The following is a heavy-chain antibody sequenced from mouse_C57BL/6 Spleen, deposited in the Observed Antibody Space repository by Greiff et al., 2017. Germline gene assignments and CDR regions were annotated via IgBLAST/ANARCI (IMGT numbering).Heavy chain of an antibody. CDR1: GYTFTDYY. CDR3: ARGSTMIKKVYFDY. V-gene: IGHV1-26*01. CDR2: INPNNGGT. D-gene: IGHD2-4*01. Sequence: VQLQQSGPELVKPGASVKISCKASGYTFTDYYMNWVKQSHGKSLEWIGDINPNNGGTSYNQKFKGKATLTVDKSSSTAYMELRSLTSEDSAVYYCARGSTMIKKVYFDYWGQGTTLTVSS. J-gene: IGHJ2*01.